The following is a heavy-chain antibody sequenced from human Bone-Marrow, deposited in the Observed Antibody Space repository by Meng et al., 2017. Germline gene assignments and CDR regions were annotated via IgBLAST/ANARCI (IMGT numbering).Heavy chain of an antibody. V-gene: IGHV4-4*02. D-gene: IGHD1-26*01. Sequence: QGPLQGAGPGLVKPSGTLSLTCAVSGGSISSPNWWSWVRQPPGRGLEWIGEIYHSGSTTYNPSLLSRVTISVDKSKNQFSLKLSSVTAADTAIYYCARVIYRPSGHNYFDPWGQGTLVTVSS. CDR3: ARVIYRPSGHNYFDP. J-gene: IGHJ5*02. CDR2: IYHSGST. CDR1: GGSISSPNW.